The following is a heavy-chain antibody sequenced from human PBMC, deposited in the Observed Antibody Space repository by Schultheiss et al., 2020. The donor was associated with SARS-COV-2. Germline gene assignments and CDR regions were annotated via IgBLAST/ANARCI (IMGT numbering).Heavy chain of an antibody. CDR1: GYTFTSYG. J-gene: IGHJ5*02. D-gene: IGHD1-1*01. Sequence: ASVKVSCKASGYTFTSYGISWVRQAPGQGLEWMGWISAYNGNTNYAQKLQGRVTMTTDTSTSTAYMELRSLRSDDTAVYYCARDRGTTGTTPANWFDPWGQGNLVTVSS. CDR2: ISAYNGNT. CDR3: ARDRGTTGTTPANWFDP. V-gene: IGHV1-18*01.